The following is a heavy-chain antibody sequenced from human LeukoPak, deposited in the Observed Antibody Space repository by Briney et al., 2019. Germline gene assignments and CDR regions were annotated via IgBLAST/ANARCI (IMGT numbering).Heavy chain of an antibody. D-gene: IGHD4-17*01. J-gene: IGHJ5*02. V-gene: IGHV3-30*02. CDR1: GFTFSSYG. Sequence: GGSLRLSCAASGFTFSSYGMHWVRQAPGKGLEWAAFIRYDGSNKYYADSVKGRFTISRDNSKNTLYLQMNSLRAEDTAVYYCAKGVYGDYLRGFDPWGQGTLVTVSS. CDR3: AKGVYGDYLRGFDP. CDR2: IRYDGSNK.